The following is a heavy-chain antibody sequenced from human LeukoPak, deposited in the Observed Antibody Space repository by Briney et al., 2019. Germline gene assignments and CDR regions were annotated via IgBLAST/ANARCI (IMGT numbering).Heavy chain of an antibody. CDR2: INHSGTT. J-gene: IGHJ4*02. CDR3: ARKIEEQQLVNFDY. Sequence: SETLSLTCAVYGGSFGGYFWTWIRQAPGKGLEWIGEINHSGTTNYNPSLKSRVTISVDKSKNQFSLELSSVTAADTAVYYCARKIEEQQLVNFDYWGQGTLVTVSS. CDR1: GGSFGGYF. D-gene: IGHD6-13*01. V-gene: IGHV4-34*01.